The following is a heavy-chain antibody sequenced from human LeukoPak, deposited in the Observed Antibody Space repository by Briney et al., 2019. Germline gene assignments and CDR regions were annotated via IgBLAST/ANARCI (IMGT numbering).Heavy chain of an antibody. V-gene: IGHV1-2*02. J-gene: IGHJ4*02. CDR2: INPNSGDT. Sequence: ASVKVSCKASGYTFTDYYLHWVRQAPGQGFEWMGWINPNSGDTNYAQKFQGRVTMTRDTSISTAHMEMSRLRSDDTAEYYCARANFLYCSSTTCLFDYWGQGTLVTVSS. D-gene: IGHD2-2*01. CDR3: ARANFLYCSSTTCLFDY. CDR1: GYTFTDYY.